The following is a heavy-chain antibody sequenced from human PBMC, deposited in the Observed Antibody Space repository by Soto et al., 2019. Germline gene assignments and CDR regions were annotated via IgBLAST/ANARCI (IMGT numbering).Heavy chain of an antibody. CDR1: GFTFDDYA. Sequence: GGSLRLSCAASGFTFDDYAMHWVRQAPGKGLEWVSGISWNSGSIGYADSVKGRFTISRDNAKNSLYLQMNSLRAEDTALYYCAKDPRYCSGGSCFSNWYFDLWGRGTLVTVSS. J-gene: IGHJ2*01. CDR2: ISWNSGSI. CDR3: AKDPRYCSGGSCFSNWYFDL. V-gene: IGHV3-9*01. D-gene: IGHD2-15*01.